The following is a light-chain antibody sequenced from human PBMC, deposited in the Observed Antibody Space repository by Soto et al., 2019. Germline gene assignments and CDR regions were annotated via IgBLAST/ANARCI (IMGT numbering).Light chain of an antibody. V-gene: IGKV4-1*01. Sequence: DIVMTQSPDSLAVSLGERATINCKSSQSVLYSSNNKNYLAWYQQRPGQPPKLLIYWESTRETGVPDRFSGSGSGTDFTLPIPSLKDEDVGVYYVHQYKSTPPRVGRGTKLEI. CDR1: QSVLYSSNNKNY. CDR2: WES. J-gene: IGKJ2*01. CDR3: HQYKSTPPR.